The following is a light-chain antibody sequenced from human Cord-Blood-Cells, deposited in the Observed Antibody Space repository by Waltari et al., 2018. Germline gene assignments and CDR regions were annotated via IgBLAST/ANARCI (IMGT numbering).Light chain of an antibody. CDR2: AAS. Sequence: FRRSQSPSSFSASTGNRVTITCRASQGIRSYFTWYQQKPGKAPKLLIYAASTLQSGVPSRFSGSGSGTDFTLIISCLQSEDFATYYCQQYYSYALTFGGVTKVEIK. V-gene: IGKV1-8*01. CDR1: QGIRSY. J-gene: IGKJ4*01. CDR3: QQYYSYALT.